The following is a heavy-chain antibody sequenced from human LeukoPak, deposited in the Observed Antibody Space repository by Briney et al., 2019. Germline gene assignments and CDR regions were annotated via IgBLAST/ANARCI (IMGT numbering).Heavy chain of an antibody. CDR2: IYSIGST. CDR3: ARDSSGSGSSWHFDI. Sequence: KPSETLSLTCTVSGGSISSDNYYWGWIRQPPGKGLEWVGSIYSIGSTYYNPSLTSRVTISVDTSKNQFSLKLSSVTAADTAVYYCARDSSGSGSSWHFDIWGRGSLFTVSS. J-gene: IGHJ2*01. V-gene: IGHV4-39*07. D-gene: IGHD2-15*01. CDR1: GGSISSDNYY.